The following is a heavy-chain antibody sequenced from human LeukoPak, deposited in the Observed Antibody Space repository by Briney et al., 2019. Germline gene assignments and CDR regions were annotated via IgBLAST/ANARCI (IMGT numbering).Heavy chain of an antibody. Sequence: PGGSLRLSCAASGFTFSSYAMSWVRQAPGKGLEWVSAISGSGGSTYYADSVKGRFTISRDNSKKIVSLQMSSLRAEDTALYYCAKGLGFLPQFDYWSQGSLVAVSS. J-gene: IGHJ4*02. V-gene: IGHV3-23*01. D-gene: IGHD1-26*01. CDR1: GFTFSSYA. CDR2: ISGSGGST. CDR3: AKGLGFLPQFDY.